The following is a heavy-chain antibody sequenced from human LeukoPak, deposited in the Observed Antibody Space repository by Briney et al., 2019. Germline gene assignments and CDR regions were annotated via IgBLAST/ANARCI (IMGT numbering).Heavy chain of an antibody. J-gene: IGHJ6*03. Sequence: ASVKVSCKASGGTFSSYAISWVRQAPGQGLEWMGWINPNSGGTNYAQKFQGRVTMTRDTSISTAYMELSRLRSDDTAVYYCASSQRPNYYMDVWGKGTTVTVSS. CDR3: ASSQRPNYYMDV. V-gene: IGHV1-2*02. CDR1: GGTFSSYA. CDR2: INPNSGGT. D-gene: IGHD6-25*01.